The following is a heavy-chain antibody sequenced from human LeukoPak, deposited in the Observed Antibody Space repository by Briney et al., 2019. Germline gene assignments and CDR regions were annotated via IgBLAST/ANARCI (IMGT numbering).Heavy chain of an antibody. CDR3: ARAGYYYGSGNYYDAFDI. V-gene: IGHV3-20*01. J-gene: IGHJ3*02. Sequence: GGSLRLSCAASGLTFDDNGMSWVRQTPGKGLECVSGINWNGGSTGYADSVKGRFTISRDNAKKSLYLQMNSLRAEDTALYHCARAGYYYGSGNYYDAFDIWGQGTLVTVSS. CDR2: INWNGGST. CDR1: GLTFDDNG. D-gene: IGHD3-10*01.